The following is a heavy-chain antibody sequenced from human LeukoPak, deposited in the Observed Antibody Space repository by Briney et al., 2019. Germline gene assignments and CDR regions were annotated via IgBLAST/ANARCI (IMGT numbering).Heavy chain of an antibody. CDR2: ISGSGGSS. Sequence: GGSLRLSCAASGFTFSSYAMSWVRQAPGKGLEWVSAISGSGGSSYYADSVKGRFTISRDNSKNTLYLQMNSLRAEDTAVYYCANRVMAGTPADYWGQGTLVTVSS. D-gene: IGHD6-19*01. CDR1: GFTFSSYA. J-gene: IGHJ4*02. CDR3: ANRVMAGTPADY. V-gene: IGHV3-23*01.